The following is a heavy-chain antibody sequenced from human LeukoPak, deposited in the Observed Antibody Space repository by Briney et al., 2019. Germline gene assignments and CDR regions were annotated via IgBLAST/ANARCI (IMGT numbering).Heavy chain of an antibody. V-gene: IGHV3-48*04. J-gene: IGHJ4*02. CDR1: GFPFTLYN. Sequence: PGGSLRLSCEVSGFPFTLYNMNWVRQAPGKGLEWLSYISSSTNTIYYADSVKGRFTISRDNAKYSLYLQMNGLGAEDTAVYYCARELNGYGYYFSDYWGPGTLVTVSS. CDR2: ISSSTNTI. CDR3: ARELNGYGYYFSDY. D-gene: IGHD3-16*01.